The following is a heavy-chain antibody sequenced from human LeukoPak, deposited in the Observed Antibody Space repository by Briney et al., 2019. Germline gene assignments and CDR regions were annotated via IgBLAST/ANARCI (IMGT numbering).Heavy chain of an antibody. Sequence: PSETLSLTCTVSGGSISSYYWSWIRQPPGKGLEWIGYIYYSGSTNYNPSLKSRVTISVDTSKNQFSLKLSSVTAADTAVYYCARLSLDMSFDYWGQGTLVTVSS. D-gene: IGHD3-9*01. CDR1: GGSISSYY. J-gene: IGHJ4*02. CDR3: ARLSLDMSFDY. V-gene: IGHV4-59*01. CDR2: IYYSGST.